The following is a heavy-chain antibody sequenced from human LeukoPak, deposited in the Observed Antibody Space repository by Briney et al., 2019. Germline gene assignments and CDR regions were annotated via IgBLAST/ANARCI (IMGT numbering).Heavy chain of an antibody. Sequence: SETLSLTCTVSGGSISSGGYYWSWIRQPPGKGLEWIGYIYHSGSTYYNPSLKSRVTISVDRSRNQFSLKLSSATAADTAVYYCARRDRAFDIWGQGTMVTVSS. V-gene: IGHV4-30-2*01. CDR3: ARRDRAFDI. D-gene: IGHD1-14*01. CDR2: IYHSGST. J-gene: IGHJ3*02. CDR1: GGSISSGGYY.